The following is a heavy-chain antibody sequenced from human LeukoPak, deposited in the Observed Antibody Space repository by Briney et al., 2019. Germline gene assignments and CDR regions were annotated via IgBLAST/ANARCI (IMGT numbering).Heavy chain of an antibody. Sequence: PGGSLRLSCAASGFTFSRSSMSWVRQAPGKGLEWVAFIHSDARDQYYADSVKGRFIISRDNSKNTLYLQMNSLRVEDTAVYYCGAWGGQGTLVIVSS. CDR3: GAW. J-gene: IGHJ4*02. D-gene: IGHD7-27*01. CDR1: GFTFSRSS. CDR2: IHSDARDQ. V-gene: IGHV3-30*02.